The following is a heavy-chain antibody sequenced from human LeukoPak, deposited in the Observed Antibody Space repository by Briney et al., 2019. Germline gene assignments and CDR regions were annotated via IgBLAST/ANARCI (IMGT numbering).Heavy chain of an antibody. Sequence: ASVKVSCKASGGTFSSYAISWVRQAPGQGLEWMGWISAYNGNTNYAQKLQGRVTITTDTSTSTAYMELKSLRSDDTAVYYCARSKDFWGGQLYRFGWFDPWGQGTLVTVSS. V-gene: IGHV1-18*01. CDR1: GGTFSSYA. CDR3: ARSKDFWGGQLYRFGWFDP. CDR2: ISAYNGNT. D-gene: IGHD3-3*01. J-gene: IGHJ5*02.